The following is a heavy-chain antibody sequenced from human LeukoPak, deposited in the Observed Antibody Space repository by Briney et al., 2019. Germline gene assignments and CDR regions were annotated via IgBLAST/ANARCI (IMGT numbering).Heavy chain of an antibody. Sequence: GGSLRLSCAASGFTFSSYGMHRVRQAPGKGLEWVAVIWYDGSNKYYADSVKGRFTISRDNSKNTLYLQMNSLRAEDTAVYYCAKDLLPIVVVPAAIPLWGQGTLVTVSS. D-gene: IGHD2-2*01. CDR3: AKDLLPIVVVPAAIPL. V-gene: IGHV3-33*06. J-gene: IGHJ4*02. CDR1: GFTFSSYG. CDR2: IWYDGSNK.